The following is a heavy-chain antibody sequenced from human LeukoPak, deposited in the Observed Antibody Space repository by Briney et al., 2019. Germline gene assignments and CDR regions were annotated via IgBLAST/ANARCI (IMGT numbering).Heavy chain of an antibody. CDR3: ATQLSAEYFQH. CDR2: IYYSGST. Sequence: SETLSLTCTVSGGSISSNNYYWGWIRQPPGKGLEWIGSIYYSGSTYYNPSLKSRVTISVDTSKNQFSLKLSSVTAADTAVYYCATQLSAEYFQHWGQGTLVTVSS. V-gene: IGHV4-39*01. J-gene: IGHJ1*01. CDR1: GGSISSNNYY. D-gene: IGHD2-2*01.